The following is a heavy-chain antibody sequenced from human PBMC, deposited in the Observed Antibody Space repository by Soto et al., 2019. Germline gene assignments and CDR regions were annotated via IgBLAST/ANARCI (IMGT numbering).Heavy chain of an antibody. V-gene: IGHV3-23*01. J-gene: IGHJ4*02. D-gene: IGHD2-21*02. CDR2: ISGGSPKE. CDR3: AKDFSRDSFSQKPSCGRDCYTLDS. CDR1: GFPFDNYA. Sequence: PGGSLRLSCEASGFPFDNYAMSWVRQALGKGLEWVSAISGGSPKEFYAESVKGRFTISRDNSKNTLFLEMNSLRADDAALYYCAKDFSRDSFSQKPSCGRDCYTLDSWGQGTQVTVSS.